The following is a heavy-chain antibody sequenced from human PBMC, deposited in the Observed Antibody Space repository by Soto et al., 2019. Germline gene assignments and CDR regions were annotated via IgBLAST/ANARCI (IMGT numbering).Heavy chain of an antibody. Sequence: HVQLVESGGAVVQPGRSLRLSCAASGFTFSSYDMHWVRQAPGKGLEWVAGISYDGSNKYYTDSVKGRFTISRDNSKNTLYLQMNSLRTEDTAVYYCATKIVAATSDYWGQGTLVTVSS. V-gene: IGHV3-30*03. CDR2: ISYDGSNK. CDR1: GFTFSSYD. J-gene: IGHJ4*02. D-gene: IGHD2-15*01. CDR3: ATKIVAATSDY.